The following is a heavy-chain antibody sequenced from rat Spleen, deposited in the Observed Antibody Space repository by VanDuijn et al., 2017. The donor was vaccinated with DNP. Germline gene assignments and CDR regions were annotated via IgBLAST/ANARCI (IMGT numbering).Heavy chain of an antibody. CDR3: TSSGYFDY. Sequence: EVQLVESGGGLVQPGRSLKLSCAASGFTFSDYNMAWVRQAPKKGLEWVASITNSGGSAYYRDSVKGRFTISRDNAKTTLYLHMDSLRSEDTATYYCTSSGYFDYWGQGVMVSVSS. D-gene: IGHD4-3*01. J-gene: IGHJ2*01. CDR1: GFTFSDYN. CDR2: ITNSGGSA. V-gene: IGHV5S10*01.